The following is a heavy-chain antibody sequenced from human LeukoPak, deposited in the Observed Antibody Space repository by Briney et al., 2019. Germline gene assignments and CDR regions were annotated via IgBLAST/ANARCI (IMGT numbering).Heavy chain of an antibody. D-gene: IGHD4-17*01. CDR3: AKVGNDYGDIDY. CDR2: ISWDGGST. V-gene: IGHV3-43*01. CDR1: GFTFDDYT. J-gene: IGHJ4*02. Sequence: PGGSLRLSCAASGFTFDDYTMHWVRQAPGKGLEWVSLISWDGGSTYYADSVKGRFTISRDNSKNSLYLQMNSLRTEDTALYYCAKVGNDYGDIDYWGQGTLVTVSS.